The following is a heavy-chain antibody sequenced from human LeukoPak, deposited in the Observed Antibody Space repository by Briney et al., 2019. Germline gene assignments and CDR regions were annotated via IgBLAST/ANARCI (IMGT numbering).Heavy chain of an antibody. D-gene: IGHD4-17*01. CDR1: GFTFSEHY. Sequence: GGSLRLSCATSGFTFSEHYMDWVRQAPGKGLEWVGRSRNKAHSYTTEYAASVKGRFTISRDDSKNSLYPQMNSLKSEDTAVYYCTRRAYGDQRGFDCWGQGTLVTVSS. J-gene: IGHJ4*02. V-gene: IGHV3-72*01. CDR3: TRRAYGDQRGFDC. CDR2: SRNKAHSYTT.